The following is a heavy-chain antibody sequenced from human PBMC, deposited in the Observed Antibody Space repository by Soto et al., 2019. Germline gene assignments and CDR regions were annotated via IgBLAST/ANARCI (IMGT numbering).Heavy chain of an antibody. Sequence: ASVKVSFKASGYTFTSYGISWVRQPPGKGLEWMGWISAYNGNTNYAQKLQGRVTMTTDTSTSTAYMEPRSLRSDDTAVYYCAIRGYSYDPRGYYYYGMDVWGQGTTVTVSS. CDR3: AIRGYSYDPRGYYYYGMDV. CDR1: GYTFTSYG. J-gene: IGHJ6*02. V-gene: IGHV1-18*01. CDR2: ISAYNGNT. D-gene: IGHD5-18*01.